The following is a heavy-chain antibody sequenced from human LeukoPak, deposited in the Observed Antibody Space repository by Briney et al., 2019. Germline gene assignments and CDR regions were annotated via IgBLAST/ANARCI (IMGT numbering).Heavy chain of an antibody. CDR2: IRYDGSNK. CDR3: AKAEPRYYYDSSGYPVFGY. V-gene: IGHV3-30*02. J-gene: IGHJ4*02. CDR1: GFTFSSYG. D-gene: IGHD3-22*01. Sequence: GGSLRLSCAASGFTFSSYGMHWVRQAPGKGLEWVAFIRYDGSNKYYADSAKGRFTISRDNSKNTLYLQMNSLRAEDTAVYYCAKAEPRYYYDSSGYPVFGYWGQGTLVTVSS.